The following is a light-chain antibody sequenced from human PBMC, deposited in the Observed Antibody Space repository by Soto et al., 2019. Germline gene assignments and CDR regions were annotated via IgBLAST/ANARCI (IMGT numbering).Light chain of an antibody. CDR2: EVS. CDR3: SSYTSSSTLVV. CDR1: SSDVGGYNY. Sequence: QSVLTQPASVSGSPGQSITISCTGTSSDVGGYNYVSWYQQYPGKAPKLMIYEVSNRPSGVSNRFSGSKSGNTASLTISGLQAEDEADYYCSSYTSSSTLVVFGGGTQLTVL. J-gene: IGLJ2*01. V-gene: IGLV2-14*01.